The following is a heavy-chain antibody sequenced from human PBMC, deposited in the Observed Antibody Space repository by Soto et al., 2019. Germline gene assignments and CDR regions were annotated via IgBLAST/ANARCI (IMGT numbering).Heavy chain of an antibody. D-gene: IGHD3-22*01. V-gene: IGHV4-30-4*01. Sequence: QVQLQESGPGLVKPSQTLSLTCTVSGGSLSSGNFYWSWIRQPPGKGLEWIGAIYYTGNTYYNPXLKSRITISVXXSXNXSSLRLTSVTAADTAVYYCARDYYDISGSSKRGVDVWGQGTTVTVSS. CDR2: IYYTGNT. CDR3: ARDYYDISGSSKRGVDV. CDR1: GGSLSSGNFY. J-gene: IGHJ6*02.